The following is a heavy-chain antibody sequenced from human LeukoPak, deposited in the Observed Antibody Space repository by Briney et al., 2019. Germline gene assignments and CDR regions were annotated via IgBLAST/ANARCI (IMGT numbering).Heavy chain of an antibody. V-gene: IGHV3-48*03. CDR2: VTSSGDTI. Sequence: GGSLRLSCVASGFTFSSYEMNWVRQAPGKGLEWVAYVTSSGDTIFNADSVRGRFTIPRDNAKNSLYLQMNSLRAEDTAVYYCARSGTTSLFDYWGQGTLVTVSS. J-gene: IGHJ4*02. D-gene: IGHD1-14*01. CDR1: GFTFSSYE. CDR3: ARSGTTSLFDY.